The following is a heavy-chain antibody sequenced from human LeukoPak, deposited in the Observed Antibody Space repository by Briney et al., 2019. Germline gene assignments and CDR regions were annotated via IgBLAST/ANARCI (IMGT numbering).Heavy chain of an antibody. CDR2: IYHSGST. CDR3: ARERRAGAAFDI. Sequence: PSETLSLTCTVSGYSISSGYYWGWIRQPPGKGLEWIGSIYHSGSTYYNPSLKSRVTISVDTSKNQFSLKLSSVTAADTAVYYCARERRAGAAFDIWGQGTMVTVSS. J-gene: IGHJ3*02. D-gene: IGHD6-13*01. V-gene: IGHV4-38-2*02. CDR1: GYSISSGYY.